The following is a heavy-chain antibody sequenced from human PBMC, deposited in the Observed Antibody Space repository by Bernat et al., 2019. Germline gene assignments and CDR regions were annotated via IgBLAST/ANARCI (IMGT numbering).Heavy chain of an antibody. CDR3: TREGYHFWSGHYSADNDAFDI. Sequence: EVQVVESGGGLVQPGRSLRLSCTASGFIFGDYAMTWVRQAPGKGLEWVGLIRSTTFGGTTEYAASVKGRFTISRDDSKSIAYLQMNSLKIEDTAMYFCTREGYHFWSGHYSADNDAFDIWGQGTMVTVSS. V-gene: IGHV3-49*04. CDR2: IRSTTFGGTT. D-gene: IGHD3-3*01. J-gene: IGHJ3*02. CDR1: GFIFGDYA.